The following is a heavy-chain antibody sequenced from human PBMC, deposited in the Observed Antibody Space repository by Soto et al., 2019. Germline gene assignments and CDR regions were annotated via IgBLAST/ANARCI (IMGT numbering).Heavy chain of an antibody. CDR2: ISYDGSNK. D-gene: IGHD2-2*01. Sequence: QVQLVESGGGVVQPGRSLRLSCAASGFTFSSYAMHWVRQAPGKGLEWVAVISYDGSNKYYADSVKGRFTISRDNSKNTLYLKMNSLRAEDTAVYYCARERHQLLSYGMDVWGQGTTVTVSS. V-gene: IGHV3-30-3*01. CDR1: GFTFSSYA. CDR3: ARERHQLLSYGMDV. J-gene: IGHJ6*02.